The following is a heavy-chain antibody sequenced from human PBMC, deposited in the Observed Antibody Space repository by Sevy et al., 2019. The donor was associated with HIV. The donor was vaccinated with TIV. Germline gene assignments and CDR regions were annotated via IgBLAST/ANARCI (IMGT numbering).Heavy chain of an antibody. Sequence: ASVKVSCKASGGTFSSYAISWVRQAPGQGLEWMGGIIPIFGTANYAQKFQGRVTITADESTSTAYMERSSLRSEDTAVYYCASERGVDAFDIWGQGTMVTVSS. CDR1: GGTFSSYA. J-gene: IGHJ3*02. CDR3: ASERGVDAFDI. V-gene: IGHV1-69*13. CDR2: IIPIFGTA.